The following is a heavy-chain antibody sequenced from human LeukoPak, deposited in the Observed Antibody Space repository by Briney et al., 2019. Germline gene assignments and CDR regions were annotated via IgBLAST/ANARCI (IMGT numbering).Heavy chain of an antibody. D-gene: IGHD6-19*01. CDR2: LYSEGHT. J-gene: IGHJ4*02. CDR3: GSNTQWLVPFGF. Sequence: GGSLRLSCAASGFTFGSKYMTWVRQSPEKGLEWVSVLYSEGHTYHSDSVKIRFTISRDDSSNTLYLQMSSLRVEDTAVYYCGSNTQWLVPFGFRGQGILVTVSS. V-gene: IGHV3-66*01. CDR1: GFTFGSKY.